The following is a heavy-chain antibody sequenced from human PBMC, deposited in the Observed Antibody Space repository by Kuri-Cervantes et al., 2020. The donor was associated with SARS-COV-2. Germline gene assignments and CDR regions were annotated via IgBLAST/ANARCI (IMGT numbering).Heavy chain of an antibody. V-gene: IGHV3-21*01. D-gene: IGHD2-2*01. CDR1: GFTFSSYS. CDR2: ISSSSSYI. J-gene: IGHJ5*02. Sequence: GGSLRLSCAASGFTFSSYSMNWVRQAPGKGLEWVSSISSSSSYIYYADSVKGRFTISRDNAKNTLYLQMNSLRAEDTAVYYCARGAVVVVPAAMRWFDPWGQGTLVTVSS. CDR3: ARGAVVVVPAAMRWFDP.